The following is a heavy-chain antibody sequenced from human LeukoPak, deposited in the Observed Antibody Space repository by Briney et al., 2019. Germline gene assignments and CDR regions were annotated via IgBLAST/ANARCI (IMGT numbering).Heavy chain of an antibody. CDR2: LYEDGRI. Sequence: GGSLRLSCAASGFTFSNHDMNWVRQAPGKGLEWVSVLYEDGRIYYADSVKGRFTISRDTSKNILSLQLNGLRAEDTAVYYCARGGGYYPIDYWGQGTLVTVSS. J-gene: IGHJ4*02. CDR1: GFTFSNHD. V-gene: IGHV3-53*01. CDR3: ARGGGYYPIDY. D-gene: IGHD2-15*01.